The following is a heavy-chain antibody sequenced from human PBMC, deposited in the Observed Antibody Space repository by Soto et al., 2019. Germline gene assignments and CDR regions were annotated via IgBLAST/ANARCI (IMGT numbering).Heavy chain of an antibody. CDR3: PRSVRSGSFPYYYYAMDV. Sequence: GGSLRLSCAASGFTSSNYWMHWVRQVPGKGLAWVSRIKSDGSSTIYADSVKGRFTISRDNAKNTLDLQMHGLRAEDMAVYYCPRSVRSGSFPYYYYAMDVWGQGPTVPVSS. CDR1: GFTSSNYW. D-gene: IGHD3-10*01. V-gene: IGHV3-74*01. J-gene: IGHJ6*02. CDR2: IKSDGSST.